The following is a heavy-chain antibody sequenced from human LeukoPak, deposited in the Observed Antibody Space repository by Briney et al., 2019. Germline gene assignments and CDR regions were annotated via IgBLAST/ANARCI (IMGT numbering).Heavy chain of an antibody. D-gene: IGHD1-26*01. V-gene: IGHV4-4*02. J-gene: IGHJ4*02. Sequence: PSETLSLTCAVSGGSITTTNWWSWVRQPPGKGLEWIGEVHLSGATNYNPSLGSRVSMSIEKSKNHLSLEVTSVTAADTAIYYCSRESGAFSPFGFWGQGTLLTVSS. CDR3: SRESGAFSPFGF. CDR1: GGSITTTNW. CDR2: VHLSGAT.